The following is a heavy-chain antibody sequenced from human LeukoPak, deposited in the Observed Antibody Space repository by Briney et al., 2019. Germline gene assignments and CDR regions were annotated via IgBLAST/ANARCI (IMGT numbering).Heavy chain of an antibody. CDR2: INPNSGGT. CDR3: ARAIPHDAFDI. CDR1: GYTFTGYY. Sequence: ASVKVPCKASGYTFTGYYMHWVRQAPGQGLEWMGWINPNSGGTNYAQKFQGRVTMTRNTSISTAYMELSSLRSEDTAVYYCARAIPHDAFDIWGQGTMVTVSS. V-gene: IGHV1-2*02. J-gene: IGHJ3*02.